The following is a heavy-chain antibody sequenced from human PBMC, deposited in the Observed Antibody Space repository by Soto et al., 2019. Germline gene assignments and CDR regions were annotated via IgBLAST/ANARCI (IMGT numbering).Heavy chain of an antibody. J-gene: IGHJ4*02. CDR1: GFTFSSYG. D-gene: IGHD3-22*01. CDR3: AKGAHTYYYDSSGYIDY. CDR2: ISYDGSNK. V-gene: IGHV3-30*18. Sequence: VQLVESGGGVVQPGRSLRLSCAASGFTFSSYGMHWVRQAPGKGLEWVAVISYDGSNKYYADSVKGRFTISRDNSKNTLYLQMNSLRAEDTAVYYCAKGAHTYYYDSSGYIDYWGQGTLVTVSS.